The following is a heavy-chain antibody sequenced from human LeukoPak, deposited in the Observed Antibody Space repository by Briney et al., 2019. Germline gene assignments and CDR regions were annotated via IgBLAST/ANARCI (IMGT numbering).Heavy chain of an antibody. CDR3: ARDGEGSGSSDAFDI. CDR2: IREDGSEK. V-gene: IGHV3-7*01. J-gene: IGHJ3*02. CDR1: GFTFSSYW. D-gene: IGHD3-10*01. Sequence: GGSLRLSCAASGFTFSSYWMTWVRQAPGKGLEWVANIREDGSEKYYVDSVKGRFTISRDNAKNSLYLQVNSLRAEDTAVYYCARDGEGSGSSDAFDIWGQGTMVTVSS.